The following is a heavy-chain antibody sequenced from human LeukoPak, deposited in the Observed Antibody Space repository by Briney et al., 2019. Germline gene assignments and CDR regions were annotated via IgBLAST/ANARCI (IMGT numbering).Heavy chain of an antibody. CDR1: GGAFSGYY. V-gene: IGHV4-34*01. J-gene: IGHJ5*02. D-gene: IGHD3-10*01. CDR2: INHSGST. CDR3: ARGRITMVRGPLGPWFDP. Sequence: SETLSLTCAVYGGAFSGYYWSWIRQPPGKGLGWIGEINHSGSTNYNPSLKSRVTISVDTSKNQFSLKLSSVTAADTAVYYCARGRITMVRGPLGPWFDPWGQGTLVTDSS.